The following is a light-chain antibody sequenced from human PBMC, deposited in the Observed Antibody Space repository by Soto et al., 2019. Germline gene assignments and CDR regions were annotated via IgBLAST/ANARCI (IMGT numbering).Light chain of an antibody. Sequence: QSALTQPPSVSGTPGQRVSISCSGTSSDVGGYNYVSWYQQHPGKAPKLMIYEVSNRPSGVSNRFSGSKSGNTASLTISGLQAEDEADYYCSSYTSSSTVVFGGGTKVTVL. CDR3: SSYTSSSTVV. CDR1: SSDVGGYNY. V-gene: IGLV2-14*01. J-gene: IGLJ2*01. CDR2: EVS.